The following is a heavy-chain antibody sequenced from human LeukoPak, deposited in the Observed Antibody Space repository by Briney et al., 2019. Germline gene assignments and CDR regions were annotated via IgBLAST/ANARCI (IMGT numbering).Heavy chain of an antibody. CDR1: GFTFSSYW. J-gene: IGHJ4*02. CDR3: ATMIVVVINGLDY. CDR2: IKQDGSEK. D-gene: IGHD3-22*01. V-gene: IGHV3-7*01. Sequence: GGSLRLSCAASGFTFSSYWMSWVRQAPGKGLEWGANIKQDGSEKYYVDSVKGRFTISRDNAKNSLYLQMNSLRAEDTAVYYCATMIVVVINGLDYWGQGTLVTVSS.